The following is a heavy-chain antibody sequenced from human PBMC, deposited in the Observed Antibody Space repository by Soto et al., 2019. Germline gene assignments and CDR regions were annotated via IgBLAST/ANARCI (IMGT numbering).Heavy chain of an antibody. D-gene: IGHD1-1*01. CDR3: ARIQLDTIMALDY. CDR1: GFTFNTYG. CDR2: IWSDANNK. J-gene: IGHJ4*02. V-gene: IGHV3-33*01. Sequence: QVQLVESGGGVVQPGRSLRLSCAASGFTFNTYGFHWVRQAPGKGLEWVAVIWSDANNKYYADSVKGRFTISRDSSKNTLYLQMNSLRVEDTAVYYCARIQLDTIMALDYWGQGTLVTVSS.